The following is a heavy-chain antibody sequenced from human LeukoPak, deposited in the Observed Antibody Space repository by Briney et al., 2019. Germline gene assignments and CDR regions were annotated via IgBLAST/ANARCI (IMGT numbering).Heavy chain of an antibody. Sequence: PGGSLRLSCAASGFTFDDYAMHWVRQAPGKGLEWVSGISWNSGSIGYADSVKGRFTTSRDNAKNSLYLQMDSLTAEDTAVYYCARDSPGYGAYVSWGQGTLVSVSS. CDR2: ISWNSGSI. D-gene: IGHD5-12*01. V-gene: IGHV3-9*01. CDR3: ARDSPGYGAYVS. CDR1: GFTFDDYA. J-gene: IGHJ1*01.